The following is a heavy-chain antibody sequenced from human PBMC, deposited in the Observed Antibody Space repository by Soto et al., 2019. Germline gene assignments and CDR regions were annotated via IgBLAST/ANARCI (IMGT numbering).Heavy chain of an antibody. V-gene: IGHV4-39*01. Sequence: QLQLQESGPGLVKPSETLSLTCTVSGGSISSTSYYWGWIRQPPRKGLESIGKIYYTGSTYYNPSLKSRVTMSVATSKNQFTLKLRSVTAADTAVYYCARHRGSGPGTAAALLDYWGQGTLVTVSS. J-gene: IGHJ4*02. CDR2: IYYTGST. CDR1: GGSISSTSYY. CDR3: ARHRGSGPGTAAALLDY. D-gene: IGHD6-13*01.